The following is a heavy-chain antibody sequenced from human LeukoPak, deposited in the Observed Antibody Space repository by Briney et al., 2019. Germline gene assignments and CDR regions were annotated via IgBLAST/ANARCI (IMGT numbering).Heavy chain of an antibody. CDR2: INTNTGNP. CDR1: GYTFTSYA. V-gene: IGHV7-4-1*02. Sequence: ASVTVSCKASGYTFTSYAMNWVRQAPGQGLEWMGWINTNTGNPTYAQGFTGRFVFSLDTSVSTAYLQISSLKAEDTAVYYCARGFYTSSWYGEDYWGQGTLVTVSS. J-gene: IGHJ4*02. D-gene: IGHD6-13*01. CDR3: ARGFYTSSWYGEDY.